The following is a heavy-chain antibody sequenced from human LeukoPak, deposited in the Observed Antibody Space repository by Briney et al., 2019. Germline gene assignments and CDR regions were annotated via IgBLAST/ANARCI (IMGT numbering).Heavy chain of an antibody. CDR3: ARGRRWLQYRYYGMDV. CDR2: INHSGST. CDR1: GGSFSGYY. J-gene: IGHJ6*02. D-gene: IGHD5-24*01. V-gene: IGHV4-34*01. Sequence: SETLSLTCAVYGGSFSGYYWSWIRQPPGKGLEWIGEINHSGSTNYNPSLKSRVTISVDTSKNQFSLKLSSVTAADTAVYYCARGRRWLQYRYYGMDVWGQGTTVTVSS.